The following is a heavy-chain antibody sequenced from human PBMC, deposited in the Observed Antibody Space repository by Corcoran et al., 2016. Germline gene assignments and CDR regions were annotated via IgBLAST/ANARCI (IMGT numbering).Heavy chain of an antibody. J-gene: IGHJ4*02. CDR2: IKSKTDGGTT. CDR1: GFTFSNAW. D-gene: IGHD3-22*01. V-gene: IGHV3-15*07. Sequence: EVQLVESGGVLVKPGGSLRLSCAASGFTFSNAWMNWVRQAPGKGLEWVGRIKSKTDGGTTDYAAPVKGRFTISRDDSKNTLYLQMNSLKTEDTAGYYCTTAAPPVVVSGYSYEYYFDYWGQGTLVTVSS. CDR3: TTAAPPVVVSGYSYEYYFDY.